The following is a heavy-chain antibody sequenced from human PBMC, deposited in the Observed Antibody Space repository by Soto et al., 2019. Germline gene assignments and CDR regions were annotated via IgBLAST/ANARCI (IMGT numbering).Heavy chain of an antibody. CDR3: AASCVACGGFNYYGMDV. D-gene: IGHD2-21*01. CDR1: GGSISSGGYY. CDR2: IYYSGST. Sequence: QVQLQESGPGLVKPSQTLSLTCTVSGGSISSGGYYWSWIRQHPGKGRGWIGYIYYSGSTYYNPSLKSRVTISVDTSKNQFSLKLSSVTAADTAVCYCAASCVACGGFNYYGMDVWGQGTTVTVSS. J-gene: IGHJ6*02. V-gene: IGHV4-31*03.